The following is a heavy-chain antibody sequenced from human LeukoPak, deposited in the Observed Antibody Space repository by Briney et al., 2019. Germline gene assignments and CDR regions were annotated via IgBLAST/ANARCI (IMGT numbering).Heavy chain of an antibody. D-gene: IGHD4-17*01. CDR2: ISDSSRHI. CDR3: ARAYTNGDYLDY. J-gene: IGHJ4*02. V-gene: IGHV3-21*01. CDR1: GFTFSSYG. Sequence: GRSLRLSCAASGFTFSSYGMHWVRQAPGKGLEWVSCISDSSRHIYYADSVKGRFTISRDNAKSSASLQMNSLRVDDTAVYYCARAYTNGDYLDYWGQGTLVTVSS.